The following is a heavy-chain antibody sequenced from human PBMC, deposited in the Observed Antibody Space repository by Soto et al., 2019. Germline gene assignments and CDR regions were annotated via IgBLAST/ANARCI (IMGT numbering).Heavy chain of an antibody. CDR3: ARSIAAAGMYYYYYYGMDV. J-gene: IGHJ6*02. V-gene: IGHV1-69*13. CDR2: IIPIFGTA. CDR1: GGTFSSYA. D-gene: IGHD6-13*01. Sequence: SVKVSCKASGGTFSSYAISWVRQAPGQGLEWMGGIIPIFGTANYAQKFQGRVTITADESTSTAYMELSSLRSEDTAVYYCARSIAAAGMYYYYYYGMDVWGQGTTVTVSS.